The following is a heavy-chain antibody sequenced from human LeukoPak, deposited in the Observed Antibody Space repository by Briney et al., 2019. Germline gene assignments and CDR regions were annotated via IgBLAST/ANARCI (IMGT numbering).Heavy chain of an antibody. J-gene: IGHJ5*02. CDR2: IIPIFGTA. V-gene: IGHV1-69*05. Sequence: ASVKVSCKASGGTFSSYAISWVRQAPGLGLEWMGGIIPIFGTANYAQKFQGRVTITTDESTSTAYMELSSLRSEDTAVYYCARSLTTVTMNWFDPCGQGTLVTVSS. D-gene: IGHD4-11*01. CDR1: GGTFSSYA. CDR3: ARSLTTVTMNWFDP.